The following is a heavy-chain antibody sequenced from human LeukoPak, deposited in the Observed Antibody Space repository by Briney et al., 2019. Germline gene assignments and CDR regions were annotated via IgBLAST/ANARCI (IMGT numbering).Heavy chain of an antibody. CDR3: STMVGGYEYMGY. D-gene: IGHD5-12*01. V-gene: IGHV3-49*03. CDR1: GLTSDDYT. J-gene: IGHJ4*02. Sequence: PGGSLRLSCTASGLTSDDYTLIWFRQAPGKGPEWVGFTRSKTYGGTSESAASVKGRFTFSRDDSESIAYLQMNNLKIEDSAVYYCSTMVGGYEYMGYWGQGTLVTVSS. CDR2: TRSKTYGGTS.